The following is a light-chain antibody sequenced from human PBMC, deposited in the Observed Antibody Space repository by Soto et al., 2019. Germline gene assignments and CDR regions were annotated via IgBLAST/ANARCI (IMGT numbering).Light chain of an antibody. Sequence: QSALTQPASVSGSPGQSITVSCTGTSSDVGDLNYVSWYQQHPGKAPKLMIYDVSNRPSGVSNRFSGSKSDNTASLTISGLQAEDEADYYCSSYISSTAYVFGTGTKVTVL. V-gene: IGLV2-14*01. CDR1: SSDVGDLNY. CDR3: SSYISSTAYV. CDR2: DVS. J-gene: IGLJ1*01.